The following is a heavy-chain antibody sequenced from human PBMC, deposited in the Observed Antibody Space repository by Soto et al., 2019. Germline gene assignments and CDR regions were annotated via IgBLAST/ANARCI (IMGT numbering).Heavy chain of an antibody. D-gene: IGHD2-15*01. CDR3: ASTQYGGKSSGAFDI. CDR1: GGSISSGGYS. Sequence: PSETLSLTCAVSGGSISSGGYSWSWIRQPPGKGLEWIGYIYHSGSTYYNPSLKSRVTISVDRSKNQFSLKLSSVTAACTAVYYCASTQYGGKSSGAFDIWGQGTMVTVSS. CDR2: IYHSGST. J-gene: IGHJ3*02. V-gene: IGHV4-30-2*01.